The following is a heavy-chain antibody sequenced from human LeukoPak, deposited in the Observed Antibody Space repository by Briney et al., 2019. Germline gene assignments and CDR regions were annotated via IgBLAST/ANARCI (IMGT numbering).Heavy chain of an antibody. CDR3: ARRFCSGDSCYSGFDY. V-gene: IGHV5-51*01. Sequence: GESLKISCKGSGYSFTNYWIGWVRQMPGKGLEWMGIIYPGDSDTRYSPSFQGQFTISADKSISAAYLQWRSLKASDTAMYYCARRFCSGDSCYSGFDYWGQGTLVTVSS. CDR2: IYPGDSDT. J-gene: IGHJ4*02. CDR1: GYSFTNYW. D-gene: IGHD2-15*01.